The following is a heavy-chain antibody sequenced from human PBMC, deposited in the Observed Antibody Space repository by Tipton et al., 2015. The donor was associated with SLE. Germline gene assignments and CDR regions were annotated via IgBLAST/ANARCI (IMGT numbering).Heavy chain of an antibody. D-gene: IGHD6-13*01. CDR3: ARVWGAAAGWYFDL. V-gene: IGHV4-34*01. CDR1: GGSFSGYY. CDR2: INHSGST. Sequence: TLSLTCAVYGGSFSGYYWSWIRQPPGKGLEWIGEINHSGSTNYNPSLKSRVTISVDTSKNQFSLKMSSVTAADTAVYYYARVWGAAAGWYFDLWGRGTLVTVSS. J-gene: IGHJ2*01.